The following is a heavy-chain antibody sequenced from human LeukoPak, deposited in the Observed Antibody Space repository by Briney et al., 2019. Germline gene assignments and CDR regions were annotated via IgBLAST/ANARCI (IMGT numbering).Heavy chain of an antibody. Sequence: GESLKISYKASGYSFSTYWIGWVRQMPGKGLEWMAIIYPGDSDTRYSPSFQGQVTISADKSISTAYLQWSSLKASDTAMYYCARPYCSSTSCPTFFQHWGQGTLVTVSS. CDR2: IYPGDSDT. CDR3: ARPYCSSTSCPTFFQH. V-gene: IGHV5-51*01. J-gene: IGHJ1*01. CDR1: GYSFSTYW. D-gene: IGHD2-2*01.